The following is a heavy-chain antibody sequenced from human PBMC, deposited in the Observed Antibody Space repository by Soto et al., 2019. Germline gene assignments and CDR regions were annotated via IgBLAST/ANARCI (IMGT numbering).Heavy chain of an antibody. D-gene: IGHD1-26*01. CDR1: GFTFSDSY. V-gene: IGHV3-11*01. J-gene: IGHJ6*02. CDR2: ITFSGNTV. CDR3: ARVSWREKYGMDV. Sequence: LRLSCSAAGFTFSDSYMSWIRQAPGKGLEWISYITFSGNTVDYADSLKGRFTISRDNAKNSLYLQMNRLRAEDAAVYYCARVSWREKYGMDVWGQVTTVTVS.